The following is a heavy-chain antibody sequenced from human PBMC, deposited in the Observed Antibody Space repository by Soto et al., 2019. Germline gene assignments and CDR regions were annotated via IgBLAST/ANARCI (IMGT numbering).Heavy chain of an antibody. Sequence: LRLSCEASGFTFSSDAMHWVRQAPGKGLEWVALIWYDGSKEYYADSVKGRFTISRDNPRNTLSLQMHSLRDEDTAVYYCARDADPFVVVASSRQSPYYYYMDVWGKGTTVTVSS. CDR2: IWYDGSKE. CDR1: GFTFSSDA. CDR3: ARDADPFVVVASSRQSPYYYYMDV. J-gene: IGHJ6*03. D-gene: IGHD2-15*01. V-gene: IGHV3-33*08.